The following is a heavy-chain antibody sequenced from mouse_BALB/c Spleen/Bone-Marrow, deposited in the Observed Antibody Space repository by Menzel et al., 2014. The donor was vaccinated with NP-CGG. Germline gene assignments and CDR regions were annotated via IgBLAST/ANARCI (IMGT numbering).Heavy chain of an antibody. CDR3: VAYYRYEYYFDY. CDR2: IDPENGNT. Sequence: EVQRVEPPAELVRPGALVKLSCKASGFNIKDYYMHWVKQRPEQGLEWIGWIDPENGNTIYDPKFQGKASITADTSSNTAYLQLSSLTSEDTAVYYCVAYYRYEYYFDYWGQGTTLTVSS. D-gene: IGHD2-14*01. J-gene: IGHJ2*01. V-gene: IGHV14-1*02. CDR1: GFNIKDYY.